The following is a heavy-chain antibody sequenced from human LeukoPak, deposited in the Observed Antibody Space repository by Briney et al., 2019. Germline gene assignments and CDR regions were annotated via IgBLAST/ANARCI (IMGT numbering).Heavy chain of an antibody. D-gene: IGHD3-22*01. Sequence: SGTLSLTCSVTGGSINSGDWWSWVRQPPGKGLEWIIEISDIGSINANPSLKSRVTISVDKSRNQFSLQLTSVTAADTAVYYCARFPSYDPHRMDVWGQGTTVTVSS. CDR2: ISDIGSI. V-gene: IGHV4-4*02. CDR3: ARFPSYDPHRMDV. J-gene: IGHJ6*02. CDR1: GGSINSGDW.